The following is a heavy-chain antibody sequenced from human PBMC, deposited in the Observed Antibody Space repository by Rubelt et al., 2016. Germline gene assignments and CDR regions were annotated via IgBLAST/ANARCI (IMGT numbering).Heavy chain of an antibody. CDR2: INHSGST. Sequence: QVQLQQWGAGLLKPSETLSLTCAVYGGSFSGYYWSWIRQPPGKGLEWIGEINHSGSTNYNPSLKSRVTYSLATYKNQFSWRLSSVTAADTAVYYCARGRRGSSSWLGRDYYGMDVWGQGTTVTVSS. CDR1: GGSFSGYY. D-gene: IGHD6-13*01. V-gene: IGHV4-34*01. J-gene: IGHJ6*02. CDR3: ARGRRGSSSWLGRDYYGMDV.